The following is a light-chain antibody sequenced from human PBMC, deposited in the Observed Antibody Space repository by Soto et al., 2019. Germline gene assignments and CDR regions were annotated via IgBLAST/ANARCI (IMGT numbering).Light chain of an antibody. Sequence: EIVLTQSPGTLSLSPGDRATLSCRASQSVSSTYLAWYQQKLGQAPRLLIYGASRRATGIPDRFSGSGSGTDFTLTISRLEPEDFAVYYWQQYGSSPPYTFGQGTKLEIK. CDR3: QQYGSSPPYT. CDR2: GAS. V-gene: IGKV3-20*01. J-gene: IGKJ2*01. CDR1: QSVSSTY.